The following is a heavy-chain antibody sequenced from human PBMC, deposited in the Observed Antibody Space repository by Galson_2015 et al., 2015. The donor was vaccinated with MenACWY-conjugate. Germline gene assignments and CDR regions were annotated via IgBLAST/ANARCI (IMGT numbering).Heavy chain of an antibody. D-gene: IGHD6-13*01. CDR2: IYWDDDK. CDR1: GFSVTTRGVG. CDR3: AHRRPGYSSTWWGFFDY. Sequence: PALVKPTQTLTLTCTFSGFSVTTRGVGVGWIRQPPGKALEWLALIYWDDDKRHSPFLKSMLTITNDTSKNHVVLTMTNMDPVDTAKYYCAHRRPGYSSTWWGFFDYWGRGTLVTVSS. V-gene: IGHV2-5*02. J-gene: IGHJ4*02.